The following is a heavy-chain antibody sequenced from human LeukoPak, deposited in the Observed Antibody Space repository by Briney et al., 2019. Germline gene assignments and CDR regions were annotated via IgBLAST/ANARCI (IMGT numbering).Heavy chain of an antibody. CDR3: AREGIAAARSNWFDP. Sequence: SETLSLTXTVSGGSISSYYWSWIRQPPGKGLEWIGYIYYSGSTNYNPSLKSRVTISVDTSKNQFSLKLSSVTAADTAVYYCAREGIAAARSNWFDPWGQGTLVTVSS. CDR2: IYYSGST. J-gene: IGHJ5*02. V-gene: IGHV4-59*12. D-gene: IGHD6-13*01. CDR1: GGSISSYY.